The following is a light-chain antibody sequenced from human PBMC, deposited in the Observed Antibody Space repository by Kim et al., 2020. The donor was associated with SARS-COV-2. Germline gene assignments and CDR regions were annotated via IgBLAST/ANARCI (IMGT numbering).Light chain of an antibody. V-gene: IGKV3-11*01. CDR3: QEGSYWPRT. Sequence: LPPGEMGNLSGVACQSVSNYLALYQHKPGQAPRLRIYDTSKRATGMPDRFSGSGFGTDFTLTIRSLEPKVLAVYYCQEGSYWPRTFGPGTKVDIK. CDR2: DTS. CDR1: QSVSNY. J-gene: IGKJ3*01.